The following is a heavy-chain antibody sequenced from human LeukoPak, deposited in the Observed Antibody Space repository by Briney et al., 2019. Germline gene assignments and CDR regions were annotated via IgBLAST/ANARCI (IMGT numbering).Heavy chain of an antibody. Sequence: GGSLRLSCAASGFTFRNAWMSWVRQAPGKGREWVGRIKSKTDGGTTDYAAPVTGRFTISRDDSNNTLYLQMNSLRAEETAVYYCAKGRGWEASYYYYYMDVWGQGTTVTISS. J-gene: IGHJ6*02. CDR2: IKSKTDGGTT. V-gene: IGHV3-15*01. CDR1: GFTFRNAW. CDR3: AKGRGWEASYYYYYMDV. D-gene: IGHD1-26*01.